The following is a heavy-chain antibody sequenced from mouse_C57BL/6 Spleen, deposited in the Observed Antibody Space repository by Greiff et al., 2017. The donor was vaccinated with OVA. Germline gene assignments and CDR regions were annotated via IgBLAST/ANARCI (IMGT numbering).Heavy chain of an antibody. D-gene: IGHD2-10*01. J-gene: IGHJ2*01. V-gene: IGHV1-64*01. CDR3: ARPTYYGNYYDY. CDR1: GYTFTSYW. CDR2: IHPDSGST. Sequence: VQLQQPGAELVKPGASVKLSCKASGYTFTSYWMHWVKQRPGQGLEWIGMIHPDSGSTNYNEKFKSKATLTVDKSSSTAYMQLSSLTSEDSAVYYCARPTYYGNYYDYWGQGTTLTVSS.